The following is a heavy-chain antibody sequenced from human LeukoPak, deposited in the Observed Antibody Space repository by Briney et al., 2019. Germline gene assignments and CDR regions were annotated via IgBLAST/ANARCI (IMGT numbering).Heavy chain of an antibody. Sequence: GGSLRLSCAASGFTSSSYAMSWVRQAPGKGLEWVSSISGSAANTFYTDSVKGRFTISRDNSKSTLNLQMNSLRVDDTAVYYCAKTDTGGYHRGNYDFWGLGTLVTVSS. CDR3: AKTDTGGYHRGNYDF. D-gene: IGHD2-8*02. J-gene: IGHJ4*02. CDR2: ISGSAANT. V-gene: IGHV3-23*01. CDR1: GFTSSSYA.